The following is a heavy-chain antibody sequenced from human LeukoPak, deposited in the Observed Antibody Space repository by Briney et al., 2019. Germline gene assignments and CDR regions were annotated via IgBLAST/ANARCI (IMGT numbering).Heavy chain of an antibody. CDR1: GGTFSSYA. V-gene: IGHV1-69*11. J-gene: IGHJ4*02. Sequence: ASVKVSCKASGGTFSSYAISWVRQAPGQGLEWMGRIIPILGTANYAQKFQGRVTITTDESTSTAYMELSSLRSEDTAVYYCARRGYYGSGKIDWGQGTLVTVSS. CDR2: IIPILGTA. CDR3: ARRGYYGSGKID. D-gene: IGHD3-10*01.